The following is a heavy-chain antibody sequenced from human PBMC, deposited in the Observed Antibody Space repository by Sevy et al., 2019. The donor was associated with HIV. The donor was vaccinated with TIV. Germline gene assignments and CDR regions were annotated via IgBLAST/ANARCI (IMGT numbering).Heavy chain of an antibody. Sequence: GGSLRLSCAASGFTVSSNYMSWGRQAPGKGLEWVYVIYSSGSTYYADSVTGRFTISTENSKNTLYPQMNSLSADDTAVSYCERGSGAAGAGTFDYWGQGTMVTVSS. J-gene: IGHJ4*02. V-gene: IGHV3-53*01. D-gene: IGHD6-13*01. CDR2: IYSSGST. CDR1: GFTVSSNY. CDR3: ERGSGAAGAGTFDY.